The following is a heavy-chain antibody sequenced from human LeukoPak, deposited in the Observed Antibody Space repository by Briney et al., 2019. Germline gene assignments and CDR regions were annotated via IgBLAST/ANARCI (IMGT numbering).Heavy chain of an antibody. J-gene: IGHJ5*02. CDR3: ARDFRVTTEYNWFDP. V-gene: IGHV1-2*02. Sequence: GASVKVSCKASGYTFTSYYMHWVRQAPGQGLEWMGWINPNSGGTNYAQKFQGRVTMTRDTSISTAYMELSRLKSDDTAVYYCARDFRVTTEYNWFDPWGQGTLVTVSS. CDR1: GYTFTSYY. D-gene: IGHD3-3*01. CDR2: INPNSGGT.